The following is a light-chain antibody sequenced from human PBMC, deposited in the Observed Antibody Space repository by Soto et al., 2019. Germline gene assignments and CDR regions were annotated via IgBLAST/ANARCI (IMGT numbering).Light chain of an antibody. CDR3: QHYDHWPVT. J-gene: IGKJ1*01. CDR2: GAS. CDR1: QSVRSN. V-gene: IGKV3-15*01. Sequence: EILRTQSPATLSVSPGERATLSCRASQSVRSNLACYQQKPGQAPSLLIYGASTRATGIPARFSGSGSGTEFTLTISSLQSEDLAIYYCQHYDHWPVTFAQGTKVEIK.